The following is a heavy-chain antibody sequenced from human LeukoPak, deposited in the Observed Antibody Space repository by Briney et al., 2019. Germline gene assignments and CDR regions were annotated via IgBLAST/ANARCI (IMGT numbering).Heavy chain of an antibody. J-gene: IGHJ2*01. D-gene: IGHD3-3*01. CDR1: GGSISSGSYY. Sequence: SETLSLTCTVSGGSISSGSYYWSWIRQPAGKGLEWIGRIYTSGSTHYTPSLKSRVTISVDTSKNQFSLKLSSVTAADTAVYYCARDVVDYDFWSGYSYWYFDLWGRGTLVTVSS. CDR3: ARDVVDYDFWSGYSYWYFDL. V-gene: IGHV4-61*02. CDR2: IYTSGST.